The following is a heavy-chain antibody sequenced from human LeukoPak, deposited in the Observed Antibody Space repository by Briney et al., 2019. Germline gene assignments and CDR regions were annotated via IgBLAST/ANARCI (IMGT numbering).Heavy chain of an antibody. CDR3: ARDRVLLWFGESPNQNYNWFDP. J-gene: IGHJ5*02. CDR1: GFTFSSYS. Sequence: PGGSLRLSCAASGFTFSSYSMNWVRQAPGKGLEWVSSISSSSSSYIYYADSVKGRFTISRDNAKNSLYLQMNSPRAEDTAVYYCARDRVLLWFGESPNQNYNWFDPWGQGTLVTVSS. V-gene: IGHV3-21*01. D-gene: IGHD3-10*01. CDR2: ISSSSSSYI.